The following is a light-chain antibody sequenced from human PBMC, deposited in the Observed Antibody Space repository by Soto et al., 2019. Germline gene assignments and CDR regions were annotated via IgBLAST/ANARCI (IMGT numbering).Light chain of an antibody. J-gene: IGKJ4*01. Sequence: DVQMTQSPSSLSAFVGDRVTITCRASQGIAPYLAWFQQKPGKVPKLLIYATSTLQSGVPSRFSGSGSGADFTLTFTSLQPKDFEPYYCQKYNRAPRPFGGGTKVEI. CDR1: QGIAPY. V-gene: IGKV1-27*01. CDR3: QKYNRAPRP. CDR2: ATS.